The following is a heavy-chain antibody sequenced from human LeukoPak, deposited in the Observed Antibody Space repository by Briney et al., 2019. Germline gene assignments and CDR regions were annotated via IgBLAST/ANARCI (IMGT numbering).Heavy chain of an antibody. CDR1: GGSFSGYY. Sequence: SETQSLTCAVYGGSFSGYYWSWIRQPPGKGLEWIGEINHAGSTNYNPSLKSRVTISLDTSKNQFYLKVSSVTAADTAVYYCARHRWGYNHWGQGTLVTVSS. CDR3: ARHRWGYNH. V-gene: IGHV4-34*01. D-gene: IGHD5-24*01. J-gene: IGHJ4*02. CDR2: INHAGST.